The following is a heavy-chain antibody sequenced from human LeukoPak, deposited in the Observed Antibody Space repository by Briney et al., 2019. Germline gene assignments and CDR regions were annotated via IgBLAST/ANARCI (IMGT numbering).Heavy chain of an antibody. D-gene: IGHD5-12*01. CDR3: ARLLIVASDNYFDY. CDR2: IYYSGNT. CDR1: GGSISTGSCY. V-gene: IGHV4-39*01. Sequence: SETLSLTCTVSGGSISTGSCYWGWIRQPPGKGLEWIGNIYYSGNTYYNPSLKSRVTISIDTSKNQFSLQLSSVTAADTAVYFCARLLIVASDNYFDYWGQGTLVTVSS. J-gene: IGHJ4*02.